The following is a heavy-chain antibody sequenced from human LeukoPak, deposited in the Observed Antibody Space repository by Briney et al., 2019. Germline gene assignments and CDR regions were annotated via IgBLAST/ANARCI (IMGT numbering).Heavy chain of an antibody. Sequence: GGSLRLSCTASGFTFGDYAMSWVRQAPGKGLEGVGFIRSKAYGGTTEYAASVKGRFTISRDDSKSIAYLQMNSLKTEDTAVYYCTRDLRRGVTLDLDIAVASNDYWGQGTLVTVSS. D-gene: IGHD6-19*01. J-gene: IGHJ4*02. CDR3: TRDLRRGVTLDLDIAVASNDY. CDR1: GFTFGDYA. CDR2: IRSKAYGGTT. V-gene: IGHV3-49*04.